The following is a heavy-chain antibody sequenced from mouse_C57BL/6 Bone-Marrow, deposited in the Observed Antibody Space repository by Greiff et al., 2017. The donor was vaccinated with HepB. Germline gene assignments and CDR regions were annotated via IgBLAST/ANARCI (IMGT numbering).Heavy chain of an antibody. D-gene: IGHD2-3*01. CDR3: IYDGYYYAMDY. Sequence: VQLQQPGAELVRPGTSVKLSCKASGYTFTSYWMHWVKQRPGQGLEWIGVIDPSDSYTNYNQKFKGKATLTVDTSSSTAYMQLSSLTSEDSAVYYCIYDGYYYAMDYWGQGTSVTVSS. V-gene: IGHV1-59*01. CDR1: GYTFTSYW. CDR2: IDPSDSYT. J-gene: IGHJ4*01.